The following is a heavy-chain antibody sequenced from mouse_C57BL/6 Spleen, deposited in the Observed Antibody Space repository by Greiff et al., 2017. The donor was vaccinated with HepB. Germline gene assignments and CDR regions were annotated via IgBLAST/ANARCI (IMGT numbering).Heavy chain of an antibody. CDR2: ISSGSSTI. V-gene: IGHV5-17*01. CDR1: GFTFSDYG. D-gene: IGHD2-2*01. CDR3: AKDGYGGYYAMDY. J-gene: IGHJ4*01. Sequence: EVKLMESGGGLVKPGGSLKLSCAASGFTFSDYGMHWVRQAPEKGLEWVAYISSGSSTIYYADTVKGRFTISRDNAKNTLFLQMTSLRSEDTAMYYCAKDGYGGYYAMDYWGQGTSVTVSS.